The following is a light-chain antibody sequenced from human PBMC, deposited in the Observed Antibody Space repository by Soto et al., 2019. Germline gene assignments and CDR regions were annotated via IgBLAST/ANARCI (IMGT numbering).Light chain of an antibody. V-gene: IGLV2-14*01. CDR3: SSYTRTSTLV. CDR2: DVY. Sequence: QSALTQPASVSGSPGQSITISCTGTSSDVGGYNFVSWYQQHPGKAPKLMIYDVYNRHSGVSNRFSGSKSGNTASLTISGLQAEDEAEYYCSSYTRTSTLVFGTVTKLTVL. J-gene: IGLJ1*01. CDR1: SSDVGGYNF.